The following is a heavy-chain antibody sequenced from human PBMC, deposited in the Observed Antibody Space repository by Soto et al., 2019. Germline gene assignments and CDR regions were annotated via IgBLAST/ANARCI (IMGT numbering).Heavy chain of an antibody. Sequence: QVQLVQSGAEVKKPGASVRISCTGSGYTFTKYAVHWVRQAPGQRFEWMGWIDAGNGRTKYSQNFQGRVSITGDTSASTAYMELSSLGSEDTAVYYCARGRWTETTADYYLDYWGQGTLVAVSS. V-gene: IGHV1-3*01. CDR2: IDAGNGRT. CDR3: ARGRWTETTADYYLDY. CDR1: GYTFTKYA. J-gene: IGHJ4*02. D-gene: IGHD1-1*01.